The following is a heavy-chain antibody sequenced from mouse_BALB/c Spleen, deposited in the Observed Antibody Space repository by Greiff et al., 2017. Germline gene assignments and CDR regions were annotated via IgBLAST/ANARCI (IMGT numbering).Heavy chain of an antibody. CDR1: GFTFSSYA. Sequence: EVMLVESGGGLVKPGGSLKLSCAASGFTFSSYAMSWVRQTPEKRLEWVASISSGGSTYYPDSVKGRFTISRDNARNILYLQMSSLRSEDTAMYYCARGGIYYDYDGGFAYWGQGTLVTVSA. J-gene: IGHJ3*01. CDR3: ARGGIYYDYDGGFAY. CDR2: ISSGGST. V-gene: IGHV5-6-5*01. D-gene: IGHD2-4*01.